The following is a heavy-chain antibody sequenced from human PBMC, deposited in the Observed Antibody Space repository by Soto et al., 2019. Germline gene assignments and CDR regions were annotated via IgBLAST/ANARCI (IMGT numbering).Heavy chain of an antibody. CDR3: ARHKGYCSSTSCYGMDV. CDR2: IYPGDSDS. D-gene: IGHD2-15*01. J-gene: IGHJ6*02. V-gene: IGHV5-51*01. CDR1: GYTFTTYW. Sequence: RGESLKISCEGSGYTFTTYWVAWVRQMPGKGLEWVGSIYPGDSDSRYNPSVQGQVTISADRSISTAYLQWNSLKASDTAMYFCARHKGYCSSTSCYGMDVWGQGTTVNVSS.